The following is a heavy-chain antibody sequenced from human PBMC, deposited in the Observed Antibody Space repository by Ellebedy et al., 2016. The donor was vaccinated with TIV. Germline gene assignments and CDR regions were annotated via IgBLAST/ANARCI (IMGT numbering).Heavy chain of an antibody. Sequence: GESLKISCAASGFTFSNYWMHWVRQTPAKGLEWVSAIASLGDSTHYADSVRGRFIISRDNFRNTVDLQMNSLRVDETAVYYCAREGYGSGHCGAFDIWGQGIVVTVSS. J-gene: IGHJ3*02. CDR1: GFTFSNYW. V-gene: IGHV3-23*01. CDR3: AREGYGSGHCGAFDI. CDR2: IASLGDST. D-gene: IGHD6-19*01.